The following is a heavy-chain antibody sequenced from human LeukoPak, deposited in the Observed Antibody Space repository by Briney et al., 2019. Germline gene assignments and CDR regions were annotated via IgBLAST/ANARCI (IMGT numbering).Heavy chain of an antibody. CDR2: ISAYNGNT. Sequence: ASVKVSCKASGYTFTSYGISWVRQAPGQGLEWMGWISAYNGNTNYAQKLRGGVTMTTDTSTSTAYMELRSLRSDDTAVYYCARDQSYYDILTGYSKLLDYWGQGTLVTVSS. J-gene: IGHJ4*02. D-gene: IGHD3-9*01. CDR1: GYTFTSYG. CDR3: ARDQSYYDILTGYSKLLDY. V-gene: IGHV1-18*01.